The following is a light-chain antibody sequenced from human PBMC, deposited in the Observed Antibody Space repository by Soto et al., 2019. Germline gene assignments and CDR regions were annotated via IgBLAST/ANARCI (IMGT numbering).Light chain of an antibody. CDR2: VAS. CDR3: QKYNSAPST. J-gene: IGKJ1*01. Sequence: DIQMTQSPSSLSASVGDRVTITCRASQGISNYLAWYQQQPGKVPKLLIYVASTLQSGVPSRFSGSGSGTDFTLTISSLQTEDVANYYCQKYNSAPSTFGNGTKVEIK. V-gene: IGKV1-27*01. CDR1: QGISNY.